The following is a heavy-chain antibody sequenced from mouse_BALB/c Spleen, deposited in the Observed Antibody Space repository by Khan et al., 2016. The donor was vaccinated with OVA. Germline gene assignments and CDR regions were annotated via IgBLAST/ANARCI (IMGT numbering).Heavy chain of an antibody. V-gene: IGHV1-4*01. D-gene: IGHD1-1*01. CDR3: AKDFDYCARTGALDY. Sequence: QVRLQQSGAELVRPGASVKMSCKASGYTFTSYSMHWIKQRPGQGLEWIGNINPCNAYTNYNQKFKDKATLPADTSSSTAYMQLSSLTSEDSAVYYSAKDFDYCARTGALDYWGQGTSVTVSS. J-gene: IGHJ4*01. CDR1: GYTFTSYS. CDR2: INPCNAYT.